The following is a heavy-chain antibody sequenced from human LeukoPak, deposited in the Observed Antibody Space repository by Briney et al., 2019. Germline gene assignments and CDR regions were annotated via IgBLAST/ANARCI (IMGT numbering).Heavy chain of an antibody. Sequence: PGGSLRLSCAASGFTFSSYAMSWVRQAPGKGLEWVSAISGSGGSTYYADSMKGRFTISRDNSKNTLYLQMNSLRAEDTAVYYCAKDLGYYDSSGYDYWGQGTLVTVSS. CDR3: AKDLGYYDSSGYDY. CDR2: ISGSGGST. J-gene: IGHJ4*02. CDR1: GFTFSSYA. D-gene: IGHD3-22*01. V-gene: IGHV3-23*01.